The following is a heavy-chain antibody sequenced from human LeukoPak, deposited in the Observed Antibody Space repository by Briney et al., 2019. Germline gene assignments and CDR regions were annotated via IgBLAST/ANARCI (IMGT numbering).Heavy chain of an antibody. J-gene: IGHJ4*02. CDR2: INHSGST. Sequence: SSETLSLTCAVYGGSFSGYYWSWIRQPPGKGLEWIGEINHSGSTNYNPSLKSRVTISVDTSKNQFSLKLSSVTAADTAVYYCARVLKGRAPFDYWGQGTLVTVSS. CDR3: ARVLKGRAPFDY. CDR1: GGSFSGYY. V-gene: IGHV4-34*01.